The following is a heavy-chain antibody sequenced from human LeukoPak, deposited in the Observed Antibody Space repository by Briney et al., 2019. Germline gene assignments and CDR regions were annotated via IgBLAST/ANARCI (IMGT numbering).Heavy chain of an antibody. J-gene: IGHJ4*02. D-gene: IGHD3-22*01. CDR3: ARASDYYDRSGYSYYFDY. Sequence: SETLSLTCAVYGGSLGGYYWSWIRQPPGKGLEWIGEINHSGSTNYNPSLKSRVTISVDTSRNQFSLKLSSVTAADTAVYYCARASDYYDRSGYSYYFDYWDQGTLLTVSS. V-gene: IGHV4-34*01. CDR1: GGSLGGYY. CDR2: INHSGST.